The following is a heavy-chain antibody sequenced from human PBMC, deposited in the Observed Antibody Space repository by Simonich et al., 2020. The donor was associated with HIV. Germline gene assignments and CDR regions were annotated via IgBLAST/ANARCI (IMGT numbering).Heavy chain of an antibody. D-gene: IGHD1-26*01. CDR1: GYTFTYYN. CDR3: ATHGPGSYSSALDI. Sequence: QVQLVQSGAEVKKPGASVKVSCKASGYTFTYYNIHWVRQAPGQGLGWRGRVNPKSGGTDYPPKFQGRVTMTRDKSITTAYMELSRLRSDDTAFYYCATHGPGSYSSALDIWGQGTMVTVSS. CDR2: VNPKSGGT. J-gene: IGHJ3*02. V-gene: IGHV1-2*02.